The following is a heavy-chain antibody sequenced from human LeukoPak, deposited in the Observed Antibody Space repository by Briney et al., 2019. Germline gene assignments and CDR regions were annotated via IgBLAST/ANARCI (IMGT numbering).Heavy chain of an antibody. CDR1: GGSISSNY. Sequence: SETLSLTCTVSGGSISSNYWSWIRQPPGKGLEWIGYIYYSGGTNYNPSLKSRVTISVDTSKNQFSLKLSSVTAADTAVYYCARGRWPYYFDYWGQGTLVTVSS. J-gene: IGHJ4*02. V-gene: IGHV4-59*08. CDR3: ARGRWPYYFDY. D-gene: IGHD1-26*01. CDR2: IYYSGGT.